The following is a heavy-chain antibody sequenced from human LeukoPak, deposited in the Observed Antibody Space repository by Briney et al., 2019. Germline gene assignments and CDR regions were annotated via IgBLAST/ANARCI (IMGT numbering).Heavy chain of an antibody. CDR1: GYTFTGYY. J-gene: IGHJ4*02. V-gene: IGHV1-2*02. D-gene: IGHD2-2*01. Sequence: ASVKVSCTASGYTFTGYYMHWVRQAPGQGLEWMGWINPNSGGTNYAQKFQGRVTMTRDTSISTDYMELSRLRSADTAVYYWARDPLQVVVPAAIPFDYWGQGTRVTVSS. CDR2: INPNSGGT. CDR3: ARDPLQVVVPAAIPFDY.